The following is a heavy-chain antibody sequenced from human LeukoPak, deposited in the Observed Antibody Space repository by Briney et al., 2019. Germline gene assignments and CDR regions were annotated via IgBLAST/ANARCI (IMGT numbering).Heavy chain of an antibody. J-gene: IGHJ5*02. CDR1: GFTVSSNY. CDR3: ARSYGDTAMVNWFGP. V-gene: IGHV3-66*01. CDR2: IYSGGST. Sequence: GGSLRLSCAASGFTVSSNYMSWVRQAPGKGLEWVSVIYSGGSTYYADSVKGRFTISRDNSKNTLYLQMNSLRAEDTAVYYCARSYGDTAMVNWFGPWGQGTLVTVSS. D-gene: IGHD5-18*01.